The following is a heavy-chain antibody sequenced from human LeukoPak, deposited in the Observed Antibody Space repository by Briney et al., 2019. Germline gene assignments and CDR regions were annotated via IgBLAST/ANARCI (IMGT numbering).Heavy chain of an antibody. J-gene: IGHJ4*02. CDR1: GYTFTSYY. CDR3: ARRINYYDSSGYYTLPLGY. Sequence: GASVKVSCKASGYTFTSYYMHWVRQAPGQGLEWMGIINPSGGSTSYAQKFQGRVTMTRDTSTSTVYMELSSLRSEDTAVYYCARRINYYDSSGYYTLPLGYWGQGPLVTVSS. V-gene: IGHV1-46*01. D-gene: IGHD3-22*01. CDR2: INPSGGST.